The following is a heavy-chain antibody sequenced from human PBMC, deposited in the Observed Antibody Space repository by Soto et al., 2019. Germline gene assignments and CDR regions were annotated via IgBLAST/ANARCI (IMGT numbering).Heavy chain of an antibody. CDR2: ISYTGRT. Sequence: NPSETLSVTCTVSGGSISSDANFWSWIRHLPGRGLEWIGYISYTGRTYYTPSLNSRLTISLDTSKNLFSLRLSAVTAADTAVYFCARGSFSSSSSWFDPWGQGTLVTVSS. D-gene: IGHD6-6*01. CDR3: ARGSFSSSSSWFDP. J-gene: IGHJ5*02. V-gene: IGHV4-31*03. CDR1: GGSISSDANF.